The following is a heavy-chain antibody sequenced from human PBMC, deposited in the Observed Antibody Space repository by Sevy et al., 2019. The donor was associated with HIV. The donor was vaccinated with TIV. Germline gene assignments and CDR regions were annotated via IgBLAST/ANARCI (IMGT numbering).Heavy chain of an antibody. CDR1: GYTFTSYG. CDR3: ARAMIARDWFDP. Sequence: ASVKVSCKASGYTFTSYGISWVRQAPGQGLEWMGWISAYNGNTNDAQKLQGRVTMTTDTSTSTAYMELRSLRSDDTAVYYCARAMIARDWFDPWGQGTLVTVSS. J-gene: IGHJ5*02. CDR2: ISAYNGNT. V-gene: IGHV1-18*01. D-gene: IGHD3-22*01.